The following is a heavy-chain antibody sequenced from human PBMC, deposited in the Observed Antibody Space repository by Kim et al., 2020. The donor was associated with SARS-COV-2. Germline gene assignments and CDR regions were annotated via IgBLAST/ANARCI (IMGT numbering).Heavy chain of an antibody. Sequence: ASVKVSCKASGYTFTSYAMNWVRQAPGQGLEWMGWINTNTGNPTYAQGFTGRFVFSLDTSVSPAYLQISSLKAEDTAVYYCARDQAQRNPKDTARGYYYYGMDVWGQGTPVTVSS. D-gene: IGHD2-21*02. CDR3: ARDQAQRNPKDTARGYYYYGMDV. CDR1: GYTFTSYA. J-gene: IGHJ6*02. CDR2: INTNTGNP. V-gene: IGHV7-4-1*02.